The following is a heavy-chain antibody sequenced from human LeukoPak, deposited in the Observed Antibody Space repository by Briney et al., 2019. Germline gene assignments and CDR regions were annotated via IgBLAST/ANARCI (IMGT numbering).Heavy chain of an antibody. D-gene: IGHD5-12*01. V-gene: IGHV4-39*01. Sequence: PSETLSLTCTVSGGSISSSSYYWDWIRQPPGKGLEWIGSIYYSGSTYYNPSLKSRVTISVDTSKNQFSLKLSSVTAADTAVYYCARRVVLYSGYDRLDAFDIWGQGTMVTVSS. CDR3: ARRVVLYSGYDRLDAFDI. J-gene: IGHJ3*02. CDR2: IYYSGST. CDR1: GGSISSSSYY.